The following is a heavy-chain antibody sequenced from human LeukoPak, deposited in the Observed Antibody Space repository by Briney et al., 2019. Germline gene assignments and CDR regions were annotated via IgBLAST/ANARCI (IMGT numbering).Heavy chain of an antibody. CDR3: AREGEWSVGESAPDY. V-gene: IGHV3-21*01. CDR2: ISSSSSYM. Sequence: PGGSLRLSCAASGFTFSSYSMNWVRQAPGKGLEWVSSISSSSSYMYYADSVKGRLTISRDNAKNSLYLQMNSLRAEDTAVYYCAREGEWSVGESAPDYWGQGILVTVSS. J-gene: IGHJ4*02. D-gene: IGHD3-3*01. CDR1: GFTFSSYS.